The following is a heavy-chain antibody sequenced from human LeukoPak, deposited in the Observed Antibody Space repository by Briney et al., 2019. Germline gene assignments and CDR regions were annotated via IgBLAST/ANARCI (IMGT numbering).Heavy chain of an antibody. D-gene: IGHD2-2*01. CDR2: ISGGGVST. Sequence: GGSLRLSCAASGFTFSSYAMSWVRQAPGKGLEWVSAISGGGVSTYYADSVKGRFTISRDNSKNTLYLQMNSLRAEDTAVYYCAKDQYQLLSFDYWGQGTLVTVSS. CDR3: AKDQYQLLSFDY. CDR1: GFTFSSYA. J-gene: IGHJ4*02. V-gene: IGHV3-23*01.